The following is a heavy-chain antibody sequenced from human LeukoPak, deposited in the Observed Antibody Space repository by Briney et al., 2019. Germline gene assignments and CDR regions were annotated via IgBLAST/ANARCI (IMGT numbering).Heavy chain of an antibody. CDR1: GGSISSYY. V-gene: IGHV4-59*01. CDR2: IYYRGST. J-gene: IGHJ5*02. CDR3: AREGVAAAGTWWFDP. Sequence: SETLSLTCTVSGGSISSYYWSWIRQPPGKGLEWIGYIYYRGSTNYNPSLKSRVTISVDTSKNQFSLKLSSVTAADTAVYYCAREGVAAAGTWWFDPWGQGTLVTVSS. D-gene: IGHD6-13*01.